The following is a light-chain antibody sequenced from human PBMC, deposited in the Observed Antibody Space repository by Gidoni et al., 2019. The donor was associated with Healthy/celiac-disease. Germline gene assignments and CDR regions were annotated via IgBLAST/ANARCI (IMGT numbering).Light chain of an antibody. CDR1: QSVSSSY. J-gene: IGKJ4*01. V-gene: IGKV3-20*01. CDR2: GAS. Sequence: EIVLTQSPGTLSLSPGERATLSCRASQSVSSSYLAWYQQKPGQAPRLLIYGASSRATGIPDRFSGSGSGTDFTLTISRLEPEDFAVDYCQQYGSSPLTFGGGTKVEIK. CDR3: QQYGSSPLT.